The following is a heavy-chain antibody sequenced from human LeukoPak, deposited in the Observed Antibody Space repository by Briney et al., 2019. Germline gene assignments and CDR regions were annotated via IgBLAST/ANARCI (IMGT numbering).Heavy chain of an antibody. CDR2: MNPNSGNT. V-gene: IGHV1-8*01. D-gene: IGHD6-19*01. CDR1: GYTFTSYD. CDR3: ARGPEGYIAVAGTGY. J-gene: IGHJ4*02. Sequence: ASVKVSCKASGYTFTSYDINWVRQATGQGLEWMGWMNPNSGNTGYAQKFQGRVTMTRNTSISTAYMELSSLRSEDTAVYYCARGPEGYIAVAGTGYWGQGTLVTVSS.